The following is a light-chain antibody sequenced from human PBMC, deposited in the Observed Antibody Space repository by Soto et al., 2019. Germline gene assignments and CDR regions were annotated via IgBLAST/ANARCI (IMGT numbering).Light chain of an antibody. V-gene: IGKV3-15*01. CDR2: RAS. Sequence: EIVMTQSPATLSVSPGERATLSCRASQSVSSNLAWYQQKPGQAPRLLIYRASTRATGIPARFSGSGSGTDFNLTITSLQSEDFAVYYCQHYHNWPPWTFGQGTKVEIK. CDR3: QHYHNWPPWT. CDR1: QSVSSN. J-gene: IGKJ1*01.